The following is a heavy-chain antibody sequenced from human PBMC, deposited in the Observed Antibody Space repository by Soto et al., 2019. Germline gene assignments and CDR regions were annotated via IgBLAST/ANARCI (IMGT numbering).Heavy chain of an antibody. V-gene: IGHV4-34*01. CDR3: ARGMKNWANYYYYMDV. Sequence: SETLSLTCAVYGGCFRGYYWSWIRQPPGKGLEWIGEINHSGSTNYNPSLKSRVTISVDTSKNQFSLKLSSVTAADTAVYYCARGMKNWANYYYYMDVWGKGTTVTVS. CDR1: GGCFRGYY. CDR2: INHSGST. D-gene: IGHD3-16*01. J-gene: IGHJ6*03.